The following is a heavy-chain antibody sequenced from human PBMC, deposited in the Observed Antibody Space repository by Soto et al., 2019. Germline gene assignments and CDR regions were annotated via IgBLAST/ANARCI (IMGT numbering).Heavy chain of an antibody. V-gene: IGHV1-69*13. CDR2: IIPIFGTA. D-gene: IGHD5-12*01. Sequence: GASVKVSCKASGGTFSSYAISWVRQAPGQGLEWMGGIIPIFGTANYAQEFQGRVTITADESTSTAYMELSSLRSEDTAVYYCARFTVRGYSGYETYYYYGMDVWGQGTAVTVSS. J-gene: IGHJ6*02. CDR1: GGTFSSYA. CDR3: ARFTVRGYSGYETYYYYGMDV.